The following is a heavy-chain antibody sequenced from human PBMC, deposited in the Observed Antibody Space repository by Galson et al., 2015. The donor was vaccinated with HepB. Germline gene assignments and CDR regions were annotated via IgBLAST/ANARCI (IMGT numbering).Heavy chain of an antibody. V-gene: IGHV3-48*02. CDR3: ARAVGQLLWFGEPKISDAFDI. J-gene: IGHJ3*02. D-gene: IGHD3-10*01. CDR2: ISSSSSTI. CDR1: GFTFSSYS. Sequence: SLRLSCAASGFTFSSYSMNWVRQAPGKGLEWVSYISSSSSTIYYADSVKGRFTISRDNAKNSLYLQMNSLRDEDTAVYYCARAVGQLLWFGEPKISDAFDIWGQGTMVTVSS.